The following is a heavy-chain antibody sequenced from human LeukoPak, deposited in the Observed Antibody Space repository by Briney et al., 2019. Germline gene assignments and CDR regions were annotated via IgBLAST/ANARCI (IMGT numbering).Heavy chain of an antibody. D-gene: IGHD2-15*01. CDR2: INSDGTST. CDR1: GFTFSSYW. J-gene: IGHJ4*02. Sequence: GGSLRLSCAASGFTFSSYWMHWVRQAPGKGLVWVSRINSDGTSTTYADSVKGRFTISRDNAKNTLYLQMNSLTAEDTAMYYCARVDVNTVVGFDYWGQGTLVSVSS. V-gene: IGHV3-74*03. CDR3: ARVDVNTVVGFDY.